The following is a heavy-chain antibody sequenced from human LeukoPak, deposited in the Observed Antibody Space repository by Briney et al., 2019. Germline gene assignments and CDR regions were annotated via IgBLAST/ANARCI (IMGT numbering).Heavy chain of an antibody. CDR1: GGTFSSYA. V-gene: IGHV1-69*05. CDR3: ARLHDYVWGSYRYIWNY. CDR2: IIPIFGTA. J-gene: IGHJ4*02. D-gene: IGHD3-16*02. Sequence: SVKVSCKASGGTFSSYAISWVRQAPGQGLEWMGRIIPIFGTANYAQKFQGRVTITTDESTSTAYMELSSLRSEDTAVYYCARLHDYVWGSYRYIWNYWGQGTLVTVSS.